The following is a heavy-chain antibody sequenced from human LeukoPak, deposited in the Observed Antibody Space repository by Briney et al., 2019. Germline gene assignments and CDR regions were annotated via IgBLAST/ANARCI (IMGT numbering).Heavy chain of an antibody. Sequence: PGGSLRLSCAASGFTFSSFWFHWVRQAPGKGLVWVSRINSDGSSTSYADSVKGRFTISRDNAKNSLYLQMNSLRAEDTAVYYCARNRPKRWYFDLWGRGTLVTVSS. V-gene: IGHV3-74*01. CDR2: INSDGSST. D-gene: IGHD1-14*01. CDR3: ARNRPKRWYFDL. CDR1: GFTFSSFW. J-gene: IGHJ2*01.